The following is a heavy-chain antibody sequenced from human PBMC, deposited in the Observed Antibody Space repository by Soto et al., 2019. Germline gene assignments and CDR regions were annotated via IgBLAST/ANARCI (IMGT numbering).Heavy chain of an antibody. CDR2: IGAAGDT. CDR1: GFTFSSYD. CDR3: ARARAYGMDV. J-gene: IGHJ6*02. Sequence: VQLVESGGGLVQPGGSLRLSCAASGFTFSSYDMHWVRQGTGKGLEWVSAIGAAGDTYYPGSVKGRFTISRENAKNSLYLQMNSLRAGDTAVYYCARARAYGMDVWGQGTTVTVSS. V-gene: IGHV3-13*04.